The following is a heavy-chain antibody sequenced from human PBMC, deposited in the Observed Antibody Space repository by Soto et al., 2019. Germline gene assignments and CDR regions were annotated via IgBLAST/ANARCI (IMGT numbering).Heavy chain of an antibody. V-gene: IGHV4-39*06. CDR2: IGGSGIT. Sequence: ETLSLTCTVSGGSISSSSYWWGLIRQPPWEGLDWICSIGGSGITYYNPSLKIRVTRSVDTCKNHFALKRSCVTASDTAVCCCARERDYYDISGYQDAFDIWGQGTIVIVSS. D-gene: IGHD3-22*01. CDR1: GGSISSSSYW. J-gene: IGHJ3*02. CDR3: ARERDYYDISGYQDAFDI.